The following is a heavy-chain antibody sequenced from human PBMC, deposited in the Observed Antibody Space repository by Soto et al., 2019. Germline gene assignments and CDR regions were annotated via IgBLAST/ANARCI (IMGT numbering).Heavy chain of an antibody. D-gene: IGHD6-13*01. V-gene: IGHV3-30-3*01. CDR2: ISYDGSNK. Sequence: QVQLVESGGGVVQPGRSLRLSCAASGFTFSSYAMHWVRQAPGKGLEWVAVISYDGSNKYYADSVKGRFTISRDNSKNTLHSQMNSLRAEDTAVYYCARYRQQLARGWFDPWGQGTLVTVSS. J-gene: IGHJ5*02. CDR3: ARYRQQLARGWFDP. CDR1: GFTFSSYA.